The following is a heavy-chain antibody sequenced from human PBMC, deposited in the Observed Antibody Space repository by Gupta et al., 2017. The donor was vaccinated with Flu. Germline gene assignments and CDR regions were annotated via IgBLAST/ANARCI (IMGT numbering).Heavy chain of an antibody. CDR3: ADRLAGSYGYVF. Sequence: ELEVLESGGGLVQPGESLTLSCAASGFNFNRYAMTWVRQAPGKGLEWVAAISPSAGARYADSVKGRVTISRDDSGNILYLHMNYLRVDDTAIYFCADRLAGSYGYVFWGQGTLVSVSS. V-gene: IGHV3-23*01. CDR1: GFNFNRYA. D-gene: IGHD3-16*01. CDR2: ISPSAGA. J-gene: IGHJ1*01.